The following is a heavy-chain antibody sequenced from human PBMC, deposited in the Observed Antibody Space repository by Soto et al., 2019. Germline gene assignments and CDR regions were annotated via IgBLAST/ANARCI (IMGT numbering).Heavy chain of an antibody. Sequence: QVQLVQSGAEVKKPGASVKVSCKASGYTFSSYDITWLRQATGQGLEWMGWMTPNSGGTVYAQKFQGRVTMTSDTSMSTAYMELRSLRSEETAVYSCATHQYEQQLVNWGQGTLVTVSS. CDR3: ATHQYEQQLVN. J-gene: IGHJ4*02. D-gene: IGHD1-1*01. CDR1: GYTFSSYD. V-gene: IGHV1-8*01. CDR2: MTPNSGGT.